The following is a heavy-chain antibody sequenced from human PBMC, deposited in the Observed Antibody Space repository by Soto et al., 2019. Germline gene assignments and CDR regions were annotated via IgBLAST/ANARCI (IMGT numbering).Heavy chain of an antibody. D-gene: IGHD6-6*01. J-gene: IGHJ6*02. CDR2: INSDGSST. CDR1: GFTFSSYW. CDR3: TRSGSSPYYYGMDV. V-gene: IGHV3-74*01. Sequence: EVQLVESGGGLVQPGGSLRLSCAASGFTFSSYWMHWVRQAPGKGLVWVSRINSDGSSTNYADSVTGRFTISRDNARNTLFLQRDTLRAEATAVYYCTRSGSSPYYYGMDVWGQGTTVTVSS.